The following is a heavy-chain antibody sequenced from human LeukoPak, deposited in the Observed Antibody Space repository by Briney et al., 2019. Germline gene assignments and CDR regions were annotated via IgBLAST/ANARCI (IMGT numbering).Heavy chain of an antibody. CDR3: AKVFADYEPGAFDY. CDR1: GFTFSSYG. D-gene: IGHD4-17*01. V-gene: IGHV3-23*01. Sequence: GGSLRLSCAASGFTFSSYGMSWVRQAPGKGLEWVSAISGSGGSTYYADSVKGRFPISRDNYKNTRYLQMNSLRAEDTAVYYCAKVFADYEPGAFDYWGQGTLVTVSS. J-gene: IGHJ4*02. CDR2: ISGSGGST.